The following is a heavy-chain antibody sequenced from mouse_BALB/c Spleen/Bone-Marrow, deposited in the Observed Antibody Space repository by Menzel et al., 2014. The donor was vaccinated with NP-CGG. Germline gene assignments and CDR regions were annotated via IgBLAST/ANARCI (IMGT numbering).Heavy chain of an antibody. J-gene: IGHJ3*01. CDR2: INPDSSTI. Sequence: EVQLVESGGGLVQPGGSLKLSCAASGFDFSRYWMTWVRQAPGKGLEWIGEINPDSSTINYAPSLKDKFIISRDNAKNTLYLQMRKVRSEDTALYYCAKNYYYGYVAYWGQGTLVTVSA. CDR3: AKNYYYGYVAY. V-gene: IGHV4-1*02. D-gene: IGHD1-2*01. CDR1: GFDFSRYW.